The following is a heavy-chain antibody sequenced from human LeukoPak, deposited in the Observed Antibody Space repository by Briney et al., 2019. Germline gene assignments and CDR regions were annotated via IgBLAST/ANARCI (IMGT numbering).Heavy chain of an antibody. V-gene: IGHV3-33*01. CDR2: IWYDGSNK. CDR1: GFTFTSYG. J-gene: IGHJ4*02. Sequence: PGGSLRLSCATSGFTFTSYGMHSVRQAPGKRLQRVAVIWYDGSNKYYADSVKGRFAISRDNSMNSLYLQMSSLRAEDTAVYYCARADHYDTSGLYYFDYWGQGTLVTDSS. D-gene: IGHD3-22*01. CDR3: ARADHYDTSGLYYFDY.